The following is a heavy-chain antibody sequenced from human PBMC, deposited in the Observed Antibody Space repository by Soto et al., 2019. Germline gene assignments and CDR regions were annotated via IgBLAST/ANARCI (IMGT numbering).Heavy chain of an antibody. CDR3: ATPACAATWCSPSHNLDH. Sequence: VQLVQSGAEVKKPESSVKVSCKTSGGTFVRHVISWVRQAPGQGPEWMGKINPLSGISNYAQKFQDRVTFTADTDSSTAYMVLSSLRSDDTAVYYCATPACAATWCSPSHNLDHWGQGTLVTVYS. CDR1: GGTFVRHV. V-gene: IGHV1-69*09. CDR2: INPLSGIS. J-gene: IGHJ4*02. D-gene: IGHD2-2*01.